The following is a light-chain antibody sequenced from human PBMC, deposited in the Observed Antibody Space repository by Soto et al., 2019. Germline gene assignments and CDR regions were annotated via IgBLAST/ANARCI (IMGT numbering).Light chain of an antibody. CDR1: SGHNTYA. V-gene: IGLV4-69*01. Sequence: QPVLTQSPSASASLGASVKLTCTLSSGHNTYAIAWHQQQPEKGPRYLMKLNNDGSHSKGDGIPDRFSGSSSGAERYLTISSLQSEDEADYYCQTWGTGSVVFGGGTKVTVL. CDR3: QTWGTGSVV. J-gene: IGLJ2*01. CDR2: LNNDGSH.